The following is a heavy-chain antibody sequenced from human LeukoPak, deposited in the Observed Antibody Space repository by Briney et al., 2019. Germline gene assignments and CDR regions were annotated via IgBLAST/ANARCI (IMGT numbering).Heavy chain of an antibody. CDR1: GFTFSSYA. CDR3: AKGVLSSSWPNWFDP. D-gene: IGHD6-13*01. CDR2: ISGSGGST. Sequence: GGSLRLSCAASGFTFSSYAMSWVRQAPGKGLEWVSAISGSGGSTYYADSVKGRFTISRDNSKNTLYLQMNSLRAEDTGVYYCAKGVLSSSWPNWFDPWGQGTLVTVSS. V-gene: IGHV3-23*01. J-gene: IGHJ5*02.